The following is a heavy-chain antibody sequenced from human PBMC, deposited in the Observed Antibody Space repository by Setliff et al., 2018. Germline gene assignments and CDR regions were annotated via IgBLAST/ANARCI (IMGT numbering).Heavy chain of an antibody. CDR1: GYSISSGYY. CDR2: LSDSGST. V-gene: IGHV4-38-2*02. CDR3: ARHRGYSSPSLEYYYYGLNV. D-gene: IGHD3-22*01. Sequence: KPSETLSLTCTVSGYSISSGYYWGWVRQPPGKGLEWLGTLSDSGSTYYNPSFKGRVTISEHSSQTQFFLELSSVTAADTAVYYCARHRGYSSPSLEYYYYGLNVWGQGTTVT. J-gene: IGHJ6*02.